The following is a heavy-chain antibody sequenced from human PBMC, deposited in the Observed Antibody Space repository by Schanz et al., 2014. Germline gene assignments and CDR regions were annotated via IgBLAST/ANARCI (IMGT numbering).Heavy chain of an antibody. CDR3: VRDYNWGFDN. D-gene: IGHD7-27*01. Sequence: EVQLVESGGGLVQPGGSLRLSCAASGFTVSINYMSWVRQAPGKGLEWISYIKISGDVFYTDSVKGRFTISRDNAKSSLYLQMSSLRDEDTAIYYCVRDYNWGFDNWGQGTLVTVSS. CDR1: GFTVSINY. V-gene: IGHV3-48*02. CDR2: IKISGDV. J-gene: IGHJ4*02.